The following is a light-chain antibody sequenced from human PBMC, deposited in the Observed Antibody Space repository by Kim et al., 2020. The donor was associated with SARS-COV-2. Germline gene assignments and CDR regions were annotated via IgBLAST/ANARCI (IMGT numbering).Light chain of an antibody. Sequence: LSPGERATLSCRASQSVSSTYLAWYQQRPGQAPRLLFYGVSSRATGIPHRFSGSGSGTDFTLTISGLEPEDFAVYYCHQYGDSPSFGQGTRLEIK. CDR2: GVS. CDR1: QSVSSTY. V-gene: IGKV3-20*01. CDR3: HQYGDSPS. J-gene: IGKJ5*01.